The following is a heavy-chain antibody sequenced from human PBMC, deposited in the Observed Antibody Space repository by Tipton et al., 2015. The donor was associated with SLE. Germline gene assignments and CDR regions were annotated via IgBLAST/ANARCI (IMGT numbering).Heavy chain of an antibody. V-gene: IGHV3-20*04. J-gene: IGHJ6*02. Sequence: SLRISCAASGFTFDDYGMNWVRQAPGKGLEWVSGINWNGGSTTYTDSVKGRFTISRDNAKNSLYLQMNSLRAEDTALYYCARGDSAYEYSYYGMDVWGQGTTVTVSS. CDR1: GFTFDDYG. D-gene: IGHD5-12*01. CDR3: ARGDSAYEYSYYGMDV. CDR2: INWNGGST.